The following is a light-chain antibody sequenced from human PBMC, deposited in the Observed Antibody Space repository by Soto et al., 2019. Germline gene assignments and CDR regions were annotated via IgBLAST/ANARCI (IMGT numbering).Light chain of an antibody. CDR3: QQRSNWPPT. Sequence: EIVLTQSPGILSLSPGERATLSCRASQSVGSAYLAWYQQKSGQAPRLLIYGASRRATGIPDRFSGSGSGTDFTLTISSLEPEDFAVYYCQQRSNWPPTFGQGTRLEIK. CDR1: QSVGSAY. V-gene: IGKV3D-20*02. J-gene: IGKJ5*01. CDR2: GAS.